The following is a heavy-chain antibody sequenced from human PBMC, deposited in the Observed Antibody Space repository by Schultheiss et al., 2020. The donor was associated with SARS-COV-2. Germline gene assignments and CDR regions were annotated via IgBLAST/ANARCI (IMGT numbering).Heavy chain of an antibody. D-gene: IGHD7-27*01. CDR3: ARERGFWGYYYYGMDV. J-gene: IGHJ6*02. V-gene: IGHV4-31*03. Sequence: SETLSLTCTVSGGSISSGGYYWSWIRQHPGKGLEWIGYIYYSGSTYYNPSLKSRVTISVDTSKNQFSLKLSSVTAADTAVYYCARERGFWGYYYYGMDVWGQGTTVTVSS. CDR1: GGSISSGGYY. CDR2: IYYSGST.